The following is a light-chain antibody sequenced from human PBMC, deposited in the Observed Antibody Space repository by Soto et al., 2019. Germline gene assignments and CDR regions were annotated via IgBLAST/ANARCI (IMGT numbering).Light chain of an antibody. Sequence: QAVVTQEPSLTVSPGGTVTLTCGSTTGPVTSGHYPYWFQQKPGQAPMTLIYDATNRHSWTPARFSGSLLGDKAALTLSGAQPEDGADYYCMVSYCGGVVFGGGTKLTVL. CDR1: TGPVTSGHY. J-gene: IGLJ2*01. V-gene: IGLV7-46*01. CDR3: MVSYCGGVV. CDR2: DAT.